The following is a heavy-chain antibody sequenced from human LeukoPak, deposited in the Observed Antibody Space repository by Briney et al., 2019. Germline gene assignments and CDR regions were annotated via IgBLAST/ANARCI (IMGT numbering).Heavy chain of an antibody. V-gene: IGHV3-48*01. D-gene: IGHD3-3*01. J-gene: IGHJ4*02. CDR3: ARDSRGEYYDFWSDFDY. CDR2: NSSSSSTI. Sequence: GGSLRLSCAASGFTFSSYSMNWVRQAPGKGLEWVSYNSSSSSTIYYADSVKGRFTISRDNAKNSLYLKMNSLRAEDTAVYYCARDSRGEYYDFWSDFDYWGQGTLVTVSS. CDR1: GFTFSSYS.